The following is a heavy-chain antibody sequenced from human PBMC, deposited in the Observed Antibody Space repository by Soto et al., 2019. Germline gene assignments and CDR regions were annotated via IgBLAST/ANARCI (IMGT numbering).Heavy chain of an antibody. V-gene: IGHV1-69*01. CDR1: GGTFGSYA. Sequence: QVQRVQSGAEVKKPGSSVKVSCKASGGTFGSYAISWVRQAPGQGLEWMGGIIPIFVTANSAQKFQGRVTITAAESTTTAYMELSSLRSEDTDVYYCARGRYSNASGMDYWGQGTLVTVSS. D-gene: IGHD6-6*01. CDR2: IIPIFVTA. CDR3: ARGRYSNASGMDY. J-gene: IGHJ4*02.